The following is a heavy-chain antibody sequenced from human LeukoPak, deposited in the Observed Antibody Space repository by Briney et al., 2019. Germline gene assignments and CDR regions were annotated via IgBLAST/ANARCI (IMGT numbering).Heavy chain of an antibody. Sequence: SVKVSCKASGGTFSSYAISWVRQAPGQGLEWMGGIIPIFGTANYAQKFQGRVTITADESTSTAYMELSSLRSEDTAVYYCASLARTLVGATPSWWFDPWGQGTLVTVSS. CDR3: ASLARTLVGATPSWWFDP. D-gene: IGHD1-26*01. V-gene: IGHV1-69*13. CDR2: IIPIFGTA. J-gene: IGHJ5*02. CDR1: GGTFSSYA.